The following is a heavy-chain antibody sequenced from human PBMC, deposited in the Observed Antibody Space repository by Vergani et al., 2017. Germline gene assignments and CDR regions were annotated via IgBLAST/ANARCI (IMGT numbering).Heavy chain of an antibody. J-gene: IGHJ4*02. CDR3: AKDMDTAMVPSCYFDC. CDR2: ISYDGSNK. Sequence: QVQLVESGGGVVQPGRSLRLSCAASGFTFSSYGMHWVRQAPGKGLEWVAVISYDGSNKYYADSVKGRFTISRDNSKNTLSLQRNSLRAEDTAVYYCAKDMDTAMVPSCYFDCWGQGTLVTVSS. D-gene: IGHD5-18*01. V-gene: IGHV3-30*18. CDR1: GFTFSSYG.